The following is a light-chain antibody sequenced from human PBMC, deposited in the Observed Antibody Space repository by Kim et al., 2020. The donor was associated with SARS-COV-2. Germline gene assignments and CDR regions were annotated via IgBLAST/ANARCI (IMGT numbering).Light chain of an antibody. CDR2: EDD. J-gene: IGLJ2*01. CDR3: QSYNRDNVL. CDR1: SASIDDNS. Sequence: GQPRTITCPRSSASIDDNSVQWYQQRPGGVPTTVIYEDDQRPSGVSDRFSGSIDNSSNSASLTISGLRTEDEADYYCQSYNRDNVLFGGGTQLTVL. V-gene: IGLV6-57*03.